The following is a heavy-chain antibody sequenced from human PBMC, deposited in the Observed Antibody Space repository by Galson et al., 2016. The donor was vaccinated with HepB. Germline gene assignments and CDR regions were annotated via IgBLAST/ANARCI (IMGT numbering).Heavy chain of an antibody. Sequence: SLRLSCAASGFIFNSYAVHWVRQAPGKGLEWVGRIKGKSDGGTIDYAAPVKGRFTISRDDSKNTLYLQMNSLKTEDTAVYYCSTVAGGFDRSGYYRSRNYSGQGTLVTVSS. V-gene: IGHV3-15*01. CDR3: STVAGGFDRSGYYRSRNY. CDR2: IKGKSDGGTI. CDR1: GFIFNSYA. D-gene: IGHD3-22*01. J-gene: IGHJ4*02.